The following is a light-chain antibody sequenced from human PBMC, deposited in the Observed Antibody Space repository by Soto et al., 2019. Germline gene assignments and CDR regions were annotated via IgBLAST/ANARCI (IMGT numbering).Light chain of an antibody. V-gene: IGKV3-20*01. J-gene: IGKJ1*01. CDR3: QQYGSSPWT. Sequence: EIVLTQSPGTLSLSPGERATLSCRASQSVSSSYFAWYQQKPGQAPRLLIYGASSRATGIPDRFSGSGSGTEFTLTISRLEPEDFAVYYCQQYGSSPWTFGQGTNVEIK. CDR2: GAS. CDR1: QSVSSSY.